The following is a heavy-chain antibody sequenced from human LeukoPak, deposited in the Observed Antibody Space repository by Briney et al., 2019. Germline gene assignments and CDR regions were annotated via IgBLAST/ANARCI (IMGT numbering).Heavy chain of an antibody. CDR2: IYHSGST. CDR3: ARDIQLSGGCDY. D-gene: IGHD5-18*01. V-gene: IGHV4-30-2*01. J-gene: IGHJ4*02. CDR1: GGSISSGGYS. Sequence: SETLSLTCAVSGGSISSGGYSWNWIRQPPGKGLEWIGYIYHSGSTYYNPSLKSRVTISVDRSKNQFSLKLSSVTAADTAVYYCARDIQLSGGCDYWGQGTLVTVSS.